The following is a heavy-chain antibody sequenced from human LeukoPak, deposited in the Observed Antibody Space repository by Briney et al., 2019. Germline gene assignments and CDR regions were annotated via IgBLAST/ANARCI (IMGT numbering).Heavy chain of an antibody. D-gene: IGHD1-26*01. J-gene: IGHJ4*02. Sequence: GVSLRLSCAASGFTFSIYGMHWVRQSPGKGLEWVAVIWNDGSNKYYADSVKGRFTISRDNSKNTLFLQMNSLRAEDTAVYYCARASGSYDYWGQGTLVTVSS. CDR3: ARASGSYDY. V-gene: IGHV3-33*01. CDR2: IWNDGSNK. CDR1: GFTFSIYG.